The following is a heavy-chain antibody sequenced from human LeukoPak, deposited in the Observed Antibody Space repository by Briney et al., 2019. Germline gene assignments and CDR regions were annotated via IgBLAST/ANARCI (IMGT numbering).Heavy chain of an antibody. J-gene: IGHJ4*02. CDR3: ARQFNALHYYDSSGYYYFDY. Sequence: SETLSLTCTVSGVSISSSSYYWGWIRQPPGKGLEWIGSIYYSGSTYYNPSLKSRVTISVDTSKNQFSLKLSSVTAADTAVYYCARQFNALHYYDSSGYYYFDYWGQGTLVTVSS. V-gene: IGHV4-39*01. CDR2: IYYSGST. D-gene: IGHD3-22*01. CDR1: GVSISSSSYY.